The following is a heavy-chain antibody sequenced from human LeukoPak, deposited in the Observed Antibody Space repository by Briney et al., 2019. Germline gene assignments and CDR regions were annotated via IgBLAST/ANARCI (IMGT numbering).Heavy chain of an antibody. CDR2: IYHSGST. CDR3: AKGGYCSSTSCYIFDY. CDR1: GYSISSGYY. V-gene: IGHV4-38-2*01. D-gene: IGHD2-2*02. J-gene: IGHJ4*02. Sequence: SETLSLTCDVSGYSISSGYYWGWIRQPPGKGLEWIGNIYHSGSTYYNPSLKSRVTISVDTSKNEFSLKLSSVTAADTAVYYCAKGGYCSSTSCYIFDYWGQGTLVTVSS.